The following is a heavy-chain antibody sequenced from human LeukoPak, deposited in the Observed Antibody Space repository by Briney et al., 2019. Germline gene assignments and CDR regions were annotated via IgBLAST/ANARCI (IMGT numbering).Heavy chain of an antibody. Sequence: SETLSLTYTVSGGSISSGGYYWSWIRQHPGKGLEWIGYIYYSGSTYYNPSLKSRVTISVDTSKNQFSLKLSSVTAADTAVYYCARGAIFGVVTLSPYFDYWGQGTLVTVSS. V-gene: IGHV4-31*03. CDR1: GGSISSGGYY. D-gene: IGHD3-3*01. J-gene: IGHJ4*02. CDR3: ARGAIFGVVTLSPYFDY. CDR2: IYYSGST.